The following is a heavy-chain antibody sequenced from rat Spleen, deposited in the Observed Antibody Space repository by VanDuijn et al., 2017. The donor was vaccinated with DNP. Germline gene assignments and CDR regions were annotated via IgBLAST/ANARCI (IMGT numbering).Heavy chain of an antibody. CDR1: GYSITRNY. V-gene: IGHV3-1*01. CDR2: ISYSGST. CDR3: ARWTRYFDY. J-gene: IGHJ2*01. D-gene: IGHD1-7*01. Sequence: EVQLQESGSGLVKPSQSLSLTCSVTGYSITRNYWGWIRKFPGNKMANIGPISYSGSTNYNPSLRSRISITRDTSKNQFFLHLNSVTTEDTATYYCARWTRYFDYWGQGVMVTVSS.